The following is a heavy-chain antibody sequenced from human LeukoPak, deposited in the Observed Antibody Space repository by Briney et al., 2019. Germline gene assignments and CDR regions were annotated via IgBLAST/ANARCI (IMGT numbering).Heavy chain of an antibody. V-gene: IGHV4-59*12. J-gene: IGHJ2*01. CDR2: IYYSGTT. D-gene: IGHD3-22*01. Sequence: PSETLSLTCTVSGGSISSYYWSWIRQPPGKGLEWIGYIYYSGTTNYNPSLKSRVTISVDTSKNQFSLKLSSVTAADTAVYYCARRRTYDSSGYYIRGYWYFDLWGRGTLVTVSS. CDR1: GGSISSYY. CDR3: ARRRTYDSSGYYIRGYWYFDL.